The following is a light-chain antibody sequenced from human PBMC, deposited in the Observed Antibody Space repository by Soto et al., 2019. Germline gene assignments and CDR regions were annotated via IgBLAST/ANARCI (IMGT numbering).Light chain of an antibody. CDR3: QQYDSYSQT. CDR1: QSISNW. V-gene: IGKV1-5*03. Sequence: DIQMTQSPSTLSASVGDRVTITCRASQSISNWLAWYQHKPGKAPKLLIYKASSLEGGVPSRFSSTPSGKEFTLTISSGQADNFATYYCQQYDSYSQTFGQGTRVDIK. J-gene: IGKJ1*01. CDR2: KAS.